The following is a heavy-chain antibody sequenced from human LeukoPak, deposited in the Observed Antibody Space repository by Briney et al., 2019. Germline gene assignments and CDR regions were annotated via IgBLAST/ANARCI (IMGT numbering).Heavy chain of an antibody. J-gene: IGHJ4*02. D-gene: IGHD2-2*01. CDR1: GFTFSTYA. Sequence: GGSLRLSCAASGFTFSTYAIHWVRQAPGKGLEWGAIISSDGSNKYYGDSVKGRFTVSRDDSKNTLYLQMNSLRPEDTAVYYCARTGDCSSTSCYLPFDYWGQGTLVTVSS. CDR2: ISSDGSNK. V-gene: IGHV3-30*04. CDR3: ARTGDCSSTSCYLPFDY.